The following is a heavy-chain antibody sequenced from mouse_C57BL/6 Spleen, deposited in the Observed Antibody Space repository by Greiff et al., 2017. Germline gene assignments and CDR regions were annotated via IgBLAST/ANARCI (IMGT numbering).Heavy chain of an antibody. V-gene: IGHV3-6*01. CDR3: ARDDYDGLDY. J-gene: IGHJ2*01. CDR1: GYSITSGYY. D-gene: IGHD2-4*01. CDR2: ITYDGSN. Sequence: EVHLVESGPGLVKPSQSLSLTCSVTGYSITSGYYWNWIRQFPGNNLEWMGYITYDGSNNFNPSLKNRISITRDTSKNQLFLKLNSVTTEDTATYYCARDDYDGLDYWGQGTTRTVSS.